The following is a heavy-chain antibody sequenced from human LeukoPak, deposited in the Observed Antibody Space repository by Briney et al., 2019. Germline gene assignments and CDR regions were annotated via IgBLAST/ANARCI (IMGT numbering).Heavy chain of an antibody. J-gene: IGHJ6*03. V-gene: IGHV4-59*01. D-gene: IGHD3-3*01. CDR1: GGSISSYY. CDR2: IYYSGST. CDR3: ARARINSYDFWSGTRYYYYYMDV. Sequence: SETLSLTCTVSGGSISSYYWSWIRQPPGKGLEWIGYIYYSGSTNYNPSLKSRVTISVDTSKTQFSLKLSSVTAADTAVYYCARARINSYDFWSGTRYYYYYMDVWGKGTTVTVSS.